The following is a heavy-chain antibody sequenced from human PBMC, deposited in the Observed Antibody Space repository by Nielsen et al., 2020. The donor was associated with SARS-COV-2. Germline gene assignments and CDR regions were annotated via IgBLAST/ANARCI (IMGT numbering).Heavy chain of an antibody. V-gene: IGHV1-69*13. CDR3: ARDPDSPASEIDY. Sequence: SVKVSCKASGGTFSSYAISWGRQAPGQGLEWMGGIIPIFGTANYAQKFQGRVTITADESTSTAYMELSSLRSEDTAVYYCARDPDSPASEIDYWGQGTLVTVSS. J-gene: IGHJ4*02. D-gene: IGHD2-2*01. CDR2: IIPIFGTA. CDR1: GGTFSSYA.